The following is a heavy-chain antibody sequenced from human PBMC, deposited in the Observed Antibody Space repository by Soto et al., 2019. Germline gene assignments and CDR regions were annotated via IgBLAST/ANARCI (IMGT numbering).Heavy chain of an antibody. D-gene: IGHD1-26*01. J-gene: IGHJ4*02. CDR2: IIPIFGTA. V-gene: IGHV1-69*13. CDR1: GGTFSSYA. Sequence: SVKVSCKASGGTFSSYAISWVRQAPGQGLEWMGGIIPIFGTANYAQKFQGRVTITADESTSTAYMELSSLRSEDTAVYYCARGIVGATKIGYFDYWGQGTLVTVSS. CDR3: ARGIVGATKIGYFDY.